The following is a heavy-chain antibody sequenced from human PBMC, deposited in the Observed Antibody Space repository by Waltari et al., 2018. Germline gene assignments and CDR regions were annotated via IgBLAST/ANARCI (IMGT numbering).Heavy chain of an antibody. D-gene: IGHD5-12*01. V-gene: IGHV3-21*01. Sequence: EVQLVESGGGLVKPGGSLRLSCAAPGFIFSDYNMNWVRQAPGKGLEWFSSISGSTSYIYFADSVKGRFTISRDNAKNSLYLQMNSLRAEDTAVYYCARDLRASLATDSGFDYWGQGTLVTVSS. CDR2: ISGSTSYI. CDR1: GFIFSDYN. J-gene: IGHJ4*02. CDR3: ARDLRASLATDSGFDY.